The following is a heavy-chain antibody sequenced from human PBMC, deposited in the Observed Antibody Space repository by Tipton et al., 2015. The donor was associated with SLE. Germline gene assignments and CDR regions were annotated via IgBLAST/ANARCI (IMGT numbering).Heavy chain of an antibody. CDR3: ARKTTISFASHGFDI. D-gene: IGHD3-3*01. V-gene: IGHV4-39*01. CDR1: GGPITSSTYS. CDR2: MYYSGST. Sequence: TLSLTCTVSGGPITSSTYSWGWVRQPPGKGLEWIGSMYYSGSTYYKPSLKSRVTMSVDKSRNQFSLKLSSVTAADTAVYYCARKTTISFASHGFDIWGQGSMVTVSS. J-gene: IGHJ3*02.